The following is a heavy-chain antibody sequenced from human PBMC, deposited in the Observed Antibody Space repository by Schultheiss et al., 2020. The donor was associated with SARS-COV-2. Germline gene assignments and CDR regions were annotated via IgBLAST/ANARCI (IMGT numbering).Heavy chain of an antibody. CDR2: VYYSGAT. CDR3: ARRSYYDYVWGSYRIDAFDI. J-gene: IGHJ3*02. CDR1: GGSISSYY. V-gene: IGHV4-59*08. D-gene: IGHD3-16*02. Sequence: SETLSLTCTVSGGSISSYYWSWIRQTPGKGLEWVGYVYYSGATYYNPSLNGRVTISLDTSKNQFSLKLSSVTAADTAVYYCARRSYYDYVWGSYRIDAFDIWGQGTMVTVSS.